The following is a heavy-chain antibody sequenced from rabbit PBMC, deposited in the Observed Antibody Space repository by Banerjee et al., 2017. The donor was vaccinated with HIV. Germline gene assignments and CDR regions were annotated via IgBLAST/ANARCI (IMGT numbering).Heavy chain of an antibody. D-gene: IGHD1-1*01. Sequence: QEQLKESGGGLVQPGGSLKLSCKASGIDFSSSYYMCWVRQAPGKGLELIACIYTSSGSTWYASWVNGRFTISKTSSTTVTLQMTSLTAADTATYFCARDPGGSGDLWGPGT. CDR2: IYTSSGST. J-gene: IGHJ4*01. CDR3: ARDPGGSGDL. CDR1: GIDFSSSYY. V-gene: IGHV1S45*01.